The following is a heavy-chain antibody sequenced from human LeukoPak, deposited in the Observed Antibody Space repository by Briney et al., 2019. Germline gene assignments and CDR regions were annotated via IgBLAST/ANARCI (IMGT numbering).Heavy chain of an antibody. D-gene: IGHD3-10*01. CDR2: INPYNDNT. Sequence: ASVTVSCKASGYTFTTYGITWVRQAPGQGLEWMGWINPYNDNTNYTQKLQGRVTMTTDTSTSTAYMELRSLRSDDTAVYYCARGAELWFGELLYNWFDPWGQGTLVTVSS. CDR3: ARGAELWFGELLYNWFDP. V-gene: IGHV1-18*01. J-gene: IGHJ5*02. CDR1: GYTFTTYG.